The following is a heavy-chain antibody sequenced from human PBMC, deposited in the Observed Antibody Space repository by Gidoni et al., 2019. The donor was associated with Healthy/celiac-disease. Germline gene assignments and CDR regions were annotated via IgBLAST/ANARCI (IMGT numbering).Heavy chain of an antibody. V-gene: IGHV3-33*01. CDR3: ARARGGNWGLFDY. J-gene: IGHJ4*02. D-gene: IGHD7-27*01. CDR1: GFTFSSYG. CDR2: IWYDGSNK. Sequence: QVQPVASGGGVGQPGRSLRLSCAASGFTFSSYGMYWVRQAPGKGLEWVAVIWYDGSNKYYADAVKGRFTITRDNCKNTLYLQMNSLRAEDTAVYYCARARGGNWGLFDYWGQGTLVTVSS.